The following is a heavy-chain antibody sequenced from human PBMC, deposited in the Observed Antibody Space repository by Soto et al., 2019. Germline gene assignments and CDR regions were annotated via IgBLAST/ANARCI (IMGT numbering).Heavy chain of an antibody. CDR1: GFTFSSYW. J-gene: IGHJ6*02. CDR3: AGDLQVPDARHEYYCGMDV. D-gene: IGHD2-2*01. CDR2: IKQAGSEK. Sequence: EVQLVESGVGLVQPGGSLRLSCAASGFTFSSYWMSWVRKAPGKGLERVANIKQAGSEKYYVDSVKGRFTISRDNAKNSLYLQMNSLGAEDTRAYYCAGDLQVPDARHEYYCGMDVWGQGTTVTGCS. V-gene: IGHV3-7*03.